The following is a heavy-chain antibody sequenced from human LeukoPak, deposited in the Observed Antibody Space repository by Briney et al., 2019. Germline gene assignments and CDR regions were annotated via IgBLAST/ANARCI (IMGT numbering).Heavy chain of an antibody. CDR3: ARERNYYDSSGYYYLDY. J-gene: IGHJ4*02. Sequence: SVKVSCKASGYTFTSYYMRWVRQAPGQGLEWMGRIIPILGIANYAQKFQGRVTITADKSTSTAYMELSSLRSEDTAVYYCARERNYYDSSGYYYLDYWGQGTLVTVSS. CDR1: GYTFTSYY. CDR2: IIPILGIA. V-gene: IGHV1-69*04. D-gene: IGHD3-22*01.